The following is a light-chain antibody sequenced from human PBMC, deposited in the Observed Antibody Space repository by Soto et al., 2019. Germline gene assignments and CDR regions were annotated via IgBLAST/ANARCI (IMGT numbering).Light chain of an antibody. CDR1: VVSKKY. CDR3: YSAADNVWV. J-gene: IGLJ3*02. Sequence: SYELTQPSSVSVSPGQTARITCSGDVVSKKYARWFQQKPGQAPVLVIYKDSERPSGIPERFSGSSSGTTVTLTISGAQVEDEADYYCYSAADNVWVFGGGTQLTVL. V-gene: IGLV3-27*01. CDR2: KDS.